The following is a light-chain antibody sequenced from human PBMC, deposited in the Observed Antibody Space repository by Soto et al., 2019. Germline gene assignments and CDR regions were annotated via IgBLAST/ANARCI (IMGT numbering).Light chain of an antibody. J-gene: IGKJ1*01. CDR3: QQYPVT. CDR1: QSISSW. Sequence: DIQMPQSPSTLSASVGDRVTITCRASQSISSWLAWYQQKPGKAPKLLIYDASSLESGVPSRFSGSGSGTEFNLTISSLQPDDFATYYCQQYPVTFGQWTKGEIK. CDR2: DAS. V-gene: IGKV1-5*01.